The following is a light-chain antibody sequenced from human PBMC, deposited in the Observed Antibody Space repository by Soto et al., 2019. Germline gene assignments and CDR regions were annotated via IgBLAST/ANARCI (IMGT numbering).Light chain of an antibody. CDR1: NIGSKS. J-gene: IGLJ1*01. CDR2: YDG. CDR3: QVWDSDTDHYV. Sequence: SYELTQPPSVSEAPGKTAMITCGGDNIGSKSVHWYQQKPGQAPGVVIYYDGDRPSGIPDRFSGSNSGNTATLSISRVEAGDEADYFCQVWDSDTDHYVFGSGTKVTVL. V-gene: IGLV3-21*04.